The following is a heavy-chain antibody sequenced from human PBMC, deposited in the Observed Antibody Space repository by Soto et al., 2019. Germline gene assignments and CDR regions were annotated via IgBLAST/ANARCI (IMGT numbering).Heavy chain of an antibody. Sequence: GASVKVSCKASGGTFCSYAISWVRQAPGQGLEWMGGIIPIFGTANYAQKFQGRVTITADESTSTAYMELSSLRSEDTAVYYCAIGITIFGVVTHYYYYGMDVWGQGTTVTVSS. J-gene: IGHJ6*02. D-gene: IGHD3-3*01. CDR1: GGTFCSYA. CDR3: AIGITIFGVVTHYYYYGMDV. V-gene: IGHV1-69*13. CDR2: IIPIFGTA.